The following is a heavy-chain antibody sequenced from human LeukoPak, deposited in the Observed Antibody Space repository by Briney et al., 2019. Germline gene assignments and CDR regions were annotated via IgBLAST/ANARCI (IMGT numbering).Heavy chain of an antibody. CDR3: ARWRVSSSTWHSTYYYYFYMDV. CDR1: DDSITIYY. V-gene: IGHV4-59*01. D-gene: IGHD4-11*01. J-gene: IGHJ6*03. CDR2: IDHTGTT. Sequence: SETLSLTCSVSDDSITIYYWTWIRQPPGKGLEWIRYIDHTGTTNYNPSLNSRVTISRDTSKNHFSLQLSSVTAADTAVYFCARWRVSSSTWHSTYYYYFYMDVWGKGTTVTVSS.